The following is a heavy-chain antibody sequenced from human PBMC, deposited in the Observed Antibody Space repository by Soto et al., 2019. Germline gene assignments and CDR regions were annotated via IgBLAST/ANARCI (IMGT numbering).Heavy chain of an antibody. V-gene: IGHV1-18*01. Sequence: QVQLVQSGAEVTKPGASVKVSCKASGYPFTSYTFSWVRQAPGQGLEWMGWISTYNGNTNYAQSLQGRVSLTTDTSTNTVYMELRSLRYDDTAVYYCAREETSMTGLQWWFDYWGQGTLVTVSS. CDR1: GYPFTSYT. J-gene: IGHJ4*02. CDR2: ISTYNGNT. D-gene: IGHD2-15*01. CDR3: AREETSMTGLQWWFDY.